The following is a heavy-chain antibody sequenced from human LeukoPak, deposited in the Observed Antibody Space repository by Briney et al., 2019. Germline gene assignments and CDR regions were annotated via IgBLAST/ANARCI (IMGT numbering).Heavy chain of an antibody. CDR2: IRYDGSNK. D-gene: IGHD6-6*01. Sequence: GGSLRLSCAASGFTFSSYGMHWVRQAPGKGLEWVAFIRYDGSNKYYADSVKGRFTISRDNSKNTLYLQMNSLRAEDTAVYYCAKRGQHSSSWATDYWGQGTLVTVSS. J-gene: IGHJ4*02. CDR3: AKRGQHSSSWATDY. CDR1: GFTFSSYG. V-gene: IGHV3-30*02.